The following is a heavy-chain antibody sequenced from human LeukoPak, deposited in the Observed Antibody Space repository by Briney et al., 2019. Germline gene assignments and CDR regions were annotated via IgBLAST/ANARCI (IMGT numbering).Heavy chain of an antibody. CDR2: IYYSGST. CDR1: GGSISSSSYY. J-gene: IGHJ5*02. V-gene: IGHV4-39*07. D-gene: IGHD2-2*01. CDR3: ARAHCSSTSCYSFDP. Sequence: SETLSLTCTVSGGSISSSSYYWGWIRQPPGKGLEWIGSIYYSGSTYYNPSLKSRVTISVDTSKNQFSLKLSSVTAADTAVYYCARAHCSSTSCYSFDPWGQGTLVTVSS.